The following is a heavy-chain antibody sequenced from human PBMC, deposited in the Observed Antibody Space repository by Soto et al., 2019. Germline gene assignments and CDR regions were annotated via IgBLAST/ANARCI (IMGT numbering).Heavy chain of an antibody. CDR3: AKIKSRPVIRAHSDY. CDR1: GFTFSSYA. V-gene: IGHV3-23*01. Sequence: GGSLRLSCAASGFTFSSYAMSWVRQAPGKGLEWVSAISGSGGSTYYADSVKGRFTISRDNSKNTLYLQMNSLRAEDTAVYYCAKIKSRPVIRAHSDYWGQGTLVTVSS. J-gene: IGHJ4*02. CDR2: ISGSGGST. D-gene: IGHD3-22*01.